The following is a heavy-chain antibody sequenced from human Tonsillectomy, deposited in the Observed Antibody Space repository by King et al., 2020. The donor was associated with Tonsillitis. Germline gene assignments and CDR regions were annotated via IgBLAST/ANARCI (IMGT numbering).Heavy chain of an antibody. V-gene: IGHV3-21*01. Sequence: VQLVESGGGLVKPGGSLRLSGAASGFTFSRYSMKCVRQAPGKGLEWVSSISSSSSYIFYADSVKGRFTISRDNAKNSLCLHMNSLRAQDTAVYYCARGEYYDFWIDYWGQGTLVTVSS. J-gene: IGHJ4*02. CDR1: GFTFSRYS. CDR3: ARGEYYDFWIDY. D-gene: IGHD3-3*01. CDR2: ISSSSSYI.